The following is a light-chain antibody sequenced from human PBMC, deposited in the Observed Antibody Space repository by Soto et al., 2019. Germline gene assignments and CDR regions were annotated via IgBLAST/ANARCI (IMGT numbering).Light chain of an antibody. CDR3: QQYGSSPLT. CDR2: GAS. V-gene: IGKV3-20*01. J-gene: IGKJ4*01. CDR1: QSVSSSY. Sequence: EMVVTQSPGTLSLSPGERATLSCRASQSVSSSYLAWYQQKPGQAPRLLTYGASSRATGIPDRFSGSGSGTDFTLTISRLEPEDFAVYYCQQYGSSPLTFGGGTKVEIK.